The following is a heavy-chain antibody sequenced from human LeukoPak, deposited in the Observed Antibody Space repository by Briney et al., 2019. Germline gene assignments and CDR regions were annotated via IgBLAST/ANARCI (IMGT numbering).Heavy chain of an antibody. D-gene: IGHD3-3*01. CDR2: INHSGST. V-gene: IGHV4-34*01. J-gene: IGHJ4*02. CDR1: GFTFSSYW. CDR3: ARGLPDFWSGYYTDY. Sequence: PGGSLRLSCAASGFTFSSYWMSWIRQPPGKGLEWIGEINHSGSTNYNPSLKSRVTISVDTSKNQFSLKLGSVTAADTAVYYCARGLPDFWSGYYTDYWGQGTLVTVSS.